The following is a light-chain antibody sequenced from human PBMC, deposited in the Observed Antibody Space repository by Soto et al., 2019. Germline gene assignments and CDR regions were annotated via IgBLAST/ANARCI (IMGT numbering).Light chain of an antibody. V-gene: IGLV1-40*01. J-gene: IGLJ1*01. CDR3: QSYDSSLSGYV. Sequence: QSVLTQPPSVSGAPGQRVTISCTGSSSNIGAGYDVLWYQQLPGTAPKLLIYGNSNRPSGVPDRFSVSKSGTSASLAITGLQAEDEADYYCQSYDSSLSGYVFGTGTKLTV. CDR2: GNS. CDR1: SSNIGAGYD.